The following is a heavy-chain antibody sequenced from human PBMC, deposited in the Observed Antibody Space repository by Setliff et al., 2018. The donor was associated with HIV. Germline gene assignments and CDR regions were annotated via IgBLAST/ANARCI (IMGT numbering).Heavy chain of an antibody. V-gene: IGHV1-2*02. CDR3: ATTEGGYTLSSDSSGSRYFDH. D-gene: IGHD3-22*01. CDR2: SNPNSDVT. J-gene: IGHJ4*02. Sequence: ASVKVSCKASGYDFSGCNMHWVRQAPGQGLEWMGWSNPNSDVTKYAGKFQGRVIMTRDTSINTAYMELSRLGADDTAVYYCATTEGGYTLSSDSSGSRYFDHWGQGTLVTVSS. CDR1: GYDFSGCN.